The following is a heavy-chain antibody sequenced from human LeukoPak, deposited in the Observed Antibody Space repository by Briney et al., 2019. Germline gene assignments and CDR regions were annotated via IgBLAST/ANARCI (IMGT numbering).Heavy chain of an antibody. CDR1: GFTFSSYG. CDR2: ISSSSSYI. CDR3: AREGCSSTSCYDY. Sequence: PGGSLRLSCAASGFTFSSYGMHWVRQAPGKGLEWVSSISSSSSYIYYADSVKGRFTISRDNAKNSLYLQMNSLRAEDTAVYYCAREGCSSTSCYDYWGQGTLVTVSS. D-gene: IGHD2-2*01. V-gene: IGHV3-21*01. J-gene: IGHJ4*02.